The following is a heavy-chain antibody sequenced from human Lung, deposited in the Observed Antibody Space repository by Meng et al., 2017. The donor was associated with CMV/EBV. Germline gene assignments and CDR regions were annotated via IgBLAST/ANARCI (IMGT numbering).Heavy chain of an antibody. V-gene: IGHV3-30*04. D-gene: IGHD1-26*01. J-gene: IGHJ6*02. CDR2: ISSDGSKK. Sequence: GESXKISXAAPGFTFNTYGVHWVRQAPGKGLEWVAVISSDGSKKYYADSVKGRFTISRDNSKNTLYLQMNSLRPEDTAVYFCARVLAEREDYYYGMDVWGQGTTVTVSS. CDR3: ARVLAEREDYYYGMDV. CDR1: GFTFNTYG.